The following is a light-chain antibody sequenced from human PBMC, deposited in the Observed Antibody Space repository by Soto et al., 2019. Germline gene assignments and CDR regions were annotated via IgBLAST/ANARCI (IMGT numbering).Light chain of an antibody. Sequence: VVTQSPGTLSLSPGERYTLSCLASQSVSSSYLAWYQQKPGQAPRLLIYAASSRATDIPDRFSGSGSGTDFTLTISRLEPEDFAVYYCQQYGYPPQPVGPRTKVEIK. CDR1: QSVSSSY. CDR3: QQYGYPPQP. V-gene: IGKV3-20*01. J-gene: IGKJ1*01. CDR2: AAS.